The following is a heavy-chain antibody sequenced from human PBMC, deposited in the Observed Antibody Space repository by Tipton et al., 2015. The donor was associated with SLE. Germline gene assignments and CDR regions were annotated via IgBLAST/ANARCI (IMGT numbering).Heavy chain of an antibody. V-gene: IGHV4-30-4*01. CDR2: IYYSGST. CDR1: GGSISSGDYY. Sequence: TLSLTCTVSGGSISSGDYYWSWIRQPPGKGLEWIGYIYYSGSTYYNPSLKSRVTISVDTSKNQFSLKVSSVTAADTAVYDCVRDLDDGGHGHLDLWGRGTLVTVSP. D-gene: IGHD4-23*01. J-gene: IGHJ2*01. CDR3: VRDLDDGGHGHLDL.